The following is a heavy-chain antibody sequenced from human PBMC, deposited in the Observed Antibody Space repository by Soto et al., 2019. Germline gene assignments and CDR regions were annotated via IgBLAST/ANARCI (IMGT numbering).Heavy chain of an antibody. CDR2: ISYDGTNK. J-gene: IGHJ6*02. CDR1: GFTFSSYV. CDR3: ARDPSYGPCYYGMDG. D-gene: IGHD5-18*01. V-gene: IGHV3-30-3*01. Sequence: QVQLVESGGGVVQPGRSLRLSCAASGFTFSSYVMHWVRQAPGKGLEWVALISYDGTNKYYADSVKGRFTISRDNSKNTLYLQRNSLRADDTAVYYCARDPSYGPCYYGMDGWGQGTTVTVSS.